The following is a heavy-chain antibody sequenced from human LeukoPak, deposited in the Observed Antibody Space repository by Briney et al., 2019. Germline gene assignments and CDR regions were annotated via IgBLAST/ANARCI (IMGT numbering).Heavy chain of an antibody. CDR1: GSTFSGPG. D-gene: IGHD6-19*01. CDR3: AKDILTGSSGCSWDY. CDR2: IRYDGSNK. Sequence: NPGGSLRLSCAASGSTFSGPGLRWVRQAPGKGLEWVAFIRYDGSNKYYADSVKGRFTISRDNSKNTLYLQMNSLRAEDTAVYYCAKDILTGSSGCSWDYWGQGTLVTVSS. V-gene: IGHV3-30*02. J-gene: IGHJ4*02.